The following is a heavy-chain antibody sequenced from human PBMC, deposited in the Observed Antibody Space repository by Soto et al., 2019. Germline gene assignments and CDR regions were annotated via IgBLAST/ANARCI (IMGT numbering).Heavy chain of an antibody. D-gene: IGHD3-22*01. V-gene: IGHV3-33*01. CDR3: ARYYYDSSGYYPL. Sequence: GGSLRLSCAASGFTFSSYGMHWVRQAPGKGLEWVAVIWSDGSNKYYANSVKGRFTISRDNSKNTLYLQMNSLRAEDTAVYYCARYYYDSSGYYPLWGQGTLVTVSS. CDR2: IWSDGSNK. J-gene: IGHJ4*02. CDR1: GFTFSSYG.